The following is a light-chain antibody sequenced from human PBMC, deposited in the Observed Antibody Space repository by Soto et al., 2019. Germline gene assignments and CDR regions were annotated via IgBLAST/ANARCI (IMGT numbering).Light chain of an antibody. V-gene: IGLV2-14*01. CDR1: SSDIGIYNH. CDR2: DVN. Sequence: QSALTQPASVSGSPGQSITISCTGTSSDIGIYNHVSWYQQHPGKAPKLMIYDVNNRPSGVSTRFSGSKSGNTASLTISGRQAEDEADYYCSSYTSSSTLYVFGTGTKVTVL. J-gene: IGLJ1*01. CDR3: SSYTSSSTLYV.